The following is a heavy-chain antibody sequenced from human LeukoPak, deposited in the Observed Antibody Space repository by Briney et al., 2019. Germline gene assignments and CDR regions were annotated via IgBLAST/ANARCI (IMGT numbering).Heavy chain of an antibody. CDR2: MNPNSGNT. CDR3: ARESSLNY. Sequence: ASVKVSCKASGYTFTSYDINWVRQAAGQGLEWMRWMNPNSGNTGYAQKFRGRVTITRNTSISTAYMELGRLRTEDTVVYYCARESSLNYWGQGTLVTVSS. J-gene: IGHJ4*02. V-gene: IGHV1-8*03. CDR1: GYTFTSYD.